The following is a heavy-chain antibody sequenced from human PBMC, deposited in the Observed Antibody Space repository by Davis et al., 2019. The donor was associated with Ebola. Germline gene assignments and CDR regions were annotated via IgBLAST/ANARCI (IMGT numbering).Heavy chain of an antibody. CDR1: GFTFGSYG. CDR2: IRYDGSNK. J-gene: IGHJ6*02. D-gene: IGHD2-8*01. CDR3: AKDQFEVYAILWSYGMDV. Sequence: GESLKISCAASGFTFGSYGMHWVRQAPGKGLEWVAFIRYDGSNKYYADSVKGRFTISRDNSKNTLYLQMNSLRAEDTAVYYCAKDQFEVYAILWSYGMDVWGQGTTVTVSS. V-gene: IGHV3-30*02.